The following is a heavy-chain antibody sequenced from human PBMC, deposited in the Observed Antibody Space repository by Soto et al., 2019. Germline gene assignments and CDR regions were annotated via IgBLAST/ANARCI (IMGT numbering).Heavy chain of an antibody. CDR3: ARRIAPVRGLNWFDS. CDR1: GGTFSGYA. Sequence: GASVKVSCKASGGTFSGYAISWVRQAPGQGLEWVGGIIPIFGTANYAQKFQGRVTITADESTSTAYMELSSLRSEDTAVYYCARRIAPVRGLNWFDSWGQGTLVTVSS. V-gene: IGHV1-69*13. J-gene: IGHJ5*01. D-gene: IGHD4-4*01. CDR2: IIPIFGTA.